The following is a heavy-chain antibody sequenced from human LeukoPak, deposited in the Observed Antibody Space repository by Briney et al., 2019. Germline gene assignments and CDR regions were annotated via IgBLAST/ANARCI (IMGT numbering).Heavy chain of an antibody. CDR2: IYHGGSA. J-gene: IGHJ6*03. D-gene: IGHD6-13*01. CDR3: ARVVGLTGYSSTWYSGHYYYMDV. Sequence: SSETLSLTCTVSGYSISSGNYWGWIRQPPGKGLEWIGNIYHGGSAYYNMSLKSRVTMSVDTSKNQFSLKLTSVTATDTAVYCCARVVGLTGYSSTWYSGHYYYMDVWGRGTTVTVSS. V-gene: IGHV4-38-2*02. CDR1: GYSISSGNY.